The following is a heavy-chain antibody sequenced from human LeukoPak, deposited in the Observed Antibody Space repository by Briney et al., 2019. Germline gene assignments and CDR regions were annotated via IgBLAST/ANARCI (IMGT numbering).Heavy chain of an antibody. V-gene: IGHV1-24*01. CDR1: GYTLTELS. D-gene: IGHD3-16*02. CDR2: FDPEDGET. CDR3: AMKYYDYVWGSYRYTDDAFDI. Sequence: ASVKVSCKVSGYTLTELSMHWVRQAPGKGLEWMGGFDPEDGETIYAQKFQGRVTMTEDTSTDTAYMELSSLRSEDTAVYYCAMKYYDYVWGSYRYTDDAFDIWGQGTMVTVSS. J-gene: IGHJ3*02.